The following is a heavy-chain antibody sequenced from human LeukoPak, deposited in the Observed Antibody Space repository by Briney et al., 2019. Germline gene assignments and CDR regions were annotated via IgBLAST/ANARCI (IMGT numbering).Heavy chain of an antibody. CDR3: AKEARTIFGVVVRPKGYFDY. D-gene: IGHD3-3*01. Sequence: GGSLRLSCAASGFTFSSYWMSWVRQAPGKGLEWVANIKQDGSEKYYVDSVKGRFTISRDNVKNSLYLQMNSLRAEDTAVYYCAKEARTIFGVVVRPKGYFDYWGQGTLVTVSS. J-gene: IGHJ4*02. CDR2: IKQDGSEK. CDR1: GFTFSSYW. V-gene: IGHV3-7*03.